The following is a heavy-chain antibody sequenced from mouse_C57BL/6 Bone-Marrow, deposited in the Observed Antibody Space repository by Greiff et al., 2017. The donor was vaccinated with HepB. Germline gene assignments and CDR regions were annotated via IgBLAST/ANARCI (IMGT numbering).Heavy chain of an antibody. V-gene: IGHV1-82*01. CDR3: ASSPWFAY. Sequence: HVQLQQSGPELVKPGASVKISCKASGYAFSSSWMNWVKQRPGKGLEWIGRIYPGDGDTNYNGKFKGKATLTADKSSSTAYMQLSSLTSEDSAVYFCASSPWFAYWGQGTLVTVSA. J-gene: IGHJ3*01. CDR1: GYAFSSSW. CDR2: IYPGDGDT.